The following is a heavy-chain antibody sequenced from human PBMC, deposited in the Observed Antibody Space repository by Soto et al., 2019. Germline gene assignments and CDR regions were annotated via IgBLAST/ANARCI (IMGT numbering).Heavy chain of an antibody. V-gene: IGHV3-33*01. CDR1: GFTFSSYG. J-gene: IGHJ6*02. CDR2: IWYDGSNK. D-gene: IGHD1-26*01. Sequence: QVQLVESGGGVVQPGRSLRLSCAASGFTFSSYGMHWVRQAPGKGLEWVAVIWYDGSNKYYADSVKGRFTISRDNSKNTLYLQMTSLRAEDTAVYYCARDSGSLSYYYYGMDVWGQGTTVTVSS. CDR3: ARDSGSLSYYYYGMDV.